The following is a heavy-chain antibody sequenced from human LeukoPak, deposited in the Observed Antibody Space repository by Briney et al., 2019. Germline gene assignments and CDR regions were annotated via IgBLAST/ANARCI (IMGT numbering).Heavy chain of an antibody. CDR3: ARVPYRPTYYYYYYMDV. CDR1: GFTFSSYA. Sequence: GGSLRLSCAASGFTFSSYAMSWVRQAPGKGLEWVSAISGSGGSTYYADSVKGRFTISRDNAKNSLYLQMNSLRAEDTAVYYCARVPYRPTYYYYYYMDVWGKGTTVTVSS. J-gene: IGHJ6*03. V-gene: IGHV3-23*01. D-gene: IGHD4-11*01. CDR2: ISGSGGST.